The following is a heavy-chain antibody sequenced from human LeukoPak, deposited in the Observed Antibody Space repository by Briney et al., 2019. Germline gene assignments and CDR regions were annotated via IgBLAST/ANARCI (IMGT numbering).Heavy chain of an antibody. CDR1: GFTFSSYS. Sequence: PGGSLRLSCATSGFTFSSYSMSWVRHAPGKGLEWVASISSTSIYISYADSVKGRFTIPRDNAKNSLFLQMNSLSAEDTAVYYCAKSSDYCGMDVWGQGGTVTVSS. CDR3: AKSSDYCGMDV. V-gene: IGHV3-21*01. CDR2: ISSTSIYI. J-gene: IGHJ6*01.